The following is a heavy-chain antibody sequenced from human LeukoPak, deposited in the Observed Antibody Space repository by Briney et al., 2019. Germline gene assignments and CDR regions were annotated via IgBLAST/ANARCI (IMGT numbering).Heavy chain of an antibody. CDR1: GDSISGYY. Sequence: SETLSLTCTVSGDSISGYYWSWIRQPPGKGLEWIGYINYSGSTKYNPSLKCRVTISVDTSKNQFSLKLSSVTAADTAVYYCARLATAGYLNFWGQGTLVTVSS. D-gene: IGHD6-19*01. V-gene: IGHV4-59*08. CDR3: ARLATAGYLNF. CDR2: INYSGST. J-gene: IGHJ4*02.